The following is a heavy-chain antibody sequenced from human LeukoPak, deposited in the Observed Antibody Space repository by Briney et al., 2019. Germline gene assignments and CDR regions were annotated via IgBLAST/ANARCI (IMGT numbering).Heavy chain of an antibody. Sequence: SETLSLTCTVSGGSISSGDYYGSWLRQPPGKGLEWIGYIYYSGSTYYNPSLKSRVTISVDTSKNQFSLKLSSVTAADTAVYYCVYSSGYYYYFDYWGQGTLVTVSS. CDR1: GGSISSGDYY. CDR2: IYYSGST. J-gene: IGHJ4*02. V-gene: IGHV4-30-4*01. D-gene: IGHD3-22*01. CDR3: VYSSGYYYYFDY.